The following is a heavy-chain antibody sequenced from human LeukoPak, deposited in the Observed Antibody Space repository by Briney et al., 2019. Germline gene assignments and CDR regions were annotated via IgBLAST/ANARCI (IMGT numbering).Heavy chain of an antibody. CDR2: ISSGSSYI. CDR3: AREFFDREGGTTVLDY. D-gene: IGHD1-26*01. V-gene: IGHV3-21*01. CDR1: GFTFSSTS. J-gene: IGHJ4*02. Sequence: PGGSLRLSCAASGFTFSSTSMNWVRQAPGKGLEWVSSISSGSSYIFYADSVKGRFTISRDNAKNSLYQQMNSLRAEDTAVYYCAREFFDREGGTTVLDYWGQGTLVTVSS.